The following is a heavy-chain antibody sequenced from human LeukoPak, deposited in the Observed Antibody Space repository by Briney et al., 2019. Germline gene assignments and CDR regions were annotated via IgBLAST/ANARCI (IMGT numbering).Heavy chain of an antibody. V-gene: IGHV3-23*01. D-gene: IGHD2-15*01. CDR1: DSTFTTYA. CDR2: ISGSGGST. Sequence: PGGPLSPPCQPSDSTFTTYAMTWVRKPQGKGLEWVSAISGSGGSTYYADSVKGRFTISRDNSKNTLYLQMNSLRAEDTAVYYCAKDARLLPIFWGQGTLVTVSS. CDR3: AKDARLLPIF. J-gene: IGHJ4*02.